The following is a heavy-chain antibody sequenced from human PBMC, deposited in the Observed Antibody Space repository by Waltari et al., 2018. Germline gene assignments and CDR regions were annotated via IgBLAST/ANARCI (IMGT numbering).Heavy chain of an antibody. D-gene: IGHD4-17*01. V-gene: IGHV3-23*01. Sequence: EVQLLESGGGLVQPGGSLRLSCAASGFTFSSYAMSWVRQAPGKGLEWVSAISGSGGSTYYADSVKGRFTISRDNSKNTLYPQMNSLRAEDTAVYYCAKSSPYGDYRYYYYYGMDVWGQGTTVTVSS. CDR2: ISGSGGST. CDR1: GFTFSSYA. CDR3: AKSSPYGDYRYYYYYGMDV. J-gene: IGHJ6*02.